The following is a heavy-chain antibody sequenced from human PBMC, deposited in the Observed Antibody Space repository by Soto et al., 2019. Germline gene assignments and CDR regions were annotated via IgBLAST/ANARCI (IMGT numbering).Heavy chain of an antibody. J-gene: IGHJ6*02. Sequence: PSETLSLTCTVSGGSISSYDLSWIRQPPGKGLEWIGYIYYSGSTNYNPSPKKRVTISVDTSKNHFSLKLISVTAAETAVYYYWGEGPAATHRFYFSNGMDVWGQGTTVTVSS. CDR3: WGEGPAATHRFYFSNGMDV. CDR2: IYYSGST. CDR1: GGSISSYD. V-gene: IGHV4-59*01. D-gene: IGHD2-2*01.